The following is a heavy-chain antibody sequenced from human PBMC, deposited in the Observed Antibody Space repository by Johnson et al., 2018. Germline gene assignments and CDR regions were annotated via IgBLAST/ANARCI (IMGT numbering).Heavy chain of an antibody. J-gene: IGHJ6*03. V-gene: IGHV3-30-3*01. CDR3: GRAEDSSGWLYYYYYMDV. Sequence: QVQLVESGGGVVQXGRSLRLSCAASGFTFSSYAMHWVRKAPGKGLEWVAVISYDGSNKYYADSVKGRFTISRDNSKNTLDLQMNSLGAEDTAVYYCGRAEDSSGWLYYYYYMDVGGKGTTVTVSS. CDR1: GFTFSSYA. D-gene: IGHD6-19*01. CDR2: ISYDGSNK.